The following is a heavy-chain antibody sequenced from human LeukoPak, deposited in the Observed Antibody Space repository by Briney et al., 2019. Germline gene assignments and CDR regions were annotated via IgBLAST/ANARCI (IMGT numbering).Heavy chain of an antibody. CDR3: ARVVRDGYVDY. CDR2: ISSSSSYI. Sequence: GGSLRLSCAASGFTFSKYAMYWVRQAPGKGLEWVSSISSSSSYIYYADSVKGRFTISRDNAKNSLYLQMNSLRAEDTAVYYCARVVRDGYVDYWGQGTLVTVSS. CDR1: GFTFSKYA. J-gene: IGHJ4*02. V-gene: IGHV3-21*01.